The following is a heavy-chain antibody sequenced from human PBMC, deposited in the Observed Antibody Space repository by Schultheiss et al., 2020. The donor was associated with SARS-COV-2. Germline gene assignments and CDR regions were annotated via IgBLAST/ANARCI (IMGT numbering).Heavy chain of an antibody. Sequence: GGSLRLSCAASGFTFSSYGMHWVRQAPGKGLEWVAVISYDGNNKYYADSVKGRFTISRDNSKNTLYLQMNSLRAEDTAVYYCAKGLRDGYNYVDDAFDIWGQGTMVTVSS. D-gene: IGHD5-24*01. V-gene: IGHV3-30*18. CDR3: AKGLRDGYNYVDDAFDI. J-gene: IGHJ3*02. CDR1: GFTFSSYG. CDR2: ISYDGNNK.